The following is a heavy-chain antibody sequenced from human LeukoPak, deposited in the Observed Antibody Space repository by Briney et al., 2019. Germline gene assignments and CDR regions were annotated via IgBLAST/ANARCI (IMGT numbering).Heavy chain of an antibody. V-gene: IGHV3-74*01. CDR3: ARVIATAAIDY. CDR2: INTDGSLT. Sequence: PGGSLRLSCAVSGFTYSTYWMHWVRQAPGKGLVWVSRINTDGSLTNYADSVKGRFTISRDNAKNTLYLQMNSLRAEDTAVYYCARVIATAAIDYWGQGTLVTVSS. J-gene: IGHJ4*02. D-gene: IGHD6-13*01. CDR1: GFTYSTYW.